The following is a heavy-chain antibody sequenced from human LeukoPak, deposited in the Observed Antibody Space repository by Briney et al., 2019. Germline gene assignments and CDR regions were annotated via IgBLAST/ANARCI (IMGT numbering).Heavy chain of an antibody. CDR2: ISYDGSNK. CDR1: GFTFSSYG. CDR3: AKGLSLVLRFLEWLPDDAFDI. V-gene: IGHV3-30*18. Sequence: PGGSLRLSCAASGFTFSSYGMHWVRQAPGKGLEWVAVISYDGSNKYYADSVKGRFTISRDNSKNTLYLQMNSLRAEDTAVYYCAKGLSLVLRFLEWLPDDAFDIWGQGTMVTVSS. J-gene: IGHJ3*02. D-gene: IGHD3-3*01.